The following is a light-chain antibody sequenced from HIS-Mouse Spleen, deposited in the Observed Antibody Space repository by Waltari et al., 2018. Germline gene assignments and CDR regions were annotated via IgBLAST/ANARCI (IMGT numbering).Light chain of an antibody. V-gene: IGLV3-19*01. CDR2: GKT. CDR1: RLRSYY. Sequence: SSELTQDPAVSVALGQTVRITCQGDRLRSYYASWYQQKPGQAPVLVIYGKTNRPSGIPDRFSGSSSGNTASLTITGAQAEDEADYYCNSRDSSGNHLVFGGGTKLTVL. CDR3: NSRDSSGNHLV. J-gene: IGLJ2*01.